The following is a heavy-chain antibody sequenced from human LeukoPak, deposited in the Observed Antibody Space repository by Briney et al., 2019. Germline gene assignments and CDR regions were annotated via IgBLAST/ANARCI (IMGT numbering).Heavy chain of an antibody. V-gene: IGHV1-2*02. CDR1: GYTFTCYY. CDR3: ARRRSSIAARDAFDI. J-gene: IGHJ3*02. Sequence: ASVKVSCKASGYTFTCYYMDWVRQAPGQGLEWMGWINPNSGGTNYAQKFQGRVTMTGDRSISTAYMELSRLRSDDTAVYYCARRRSSIAARDAFDIWGQGTMVTVSS. D-gene: IGHD6-6*01. CDR2: INPNSGGT.